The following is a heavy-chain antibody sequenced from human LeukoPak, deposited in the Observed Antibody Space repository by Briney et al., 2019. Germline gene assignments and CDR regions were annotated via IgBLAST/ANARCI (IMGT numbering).Heavy chain of an antibody. V-gene: IGHV4-39*07. CDR1: GGSISSGSYY. D-gene: IGHD3-22*01. Sequence: SQTLSLTCTVSGGSISSGSYYWSWIRQPPGKGLEWIGEINHSGSTNYNPSLKSRVTISVDTSKNQFSLKLSSVTAADTAVYYCAREWRRYYDSSGYYTFDYWGQGTLVTVSS. CDR2: INHSGST. J-gene: IGHJ4*02. CDR3: AREWRRYYDSSGYYTFDY.